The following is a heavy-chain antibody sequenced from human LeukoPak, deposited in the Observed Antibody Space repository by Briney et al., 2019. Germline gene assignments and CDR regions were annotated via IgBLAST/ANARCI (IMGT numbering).Heavy chain of an antibody. CDR2: ISYDGSNK. V-gene: IGHV3-30*04. J-gene: IGHJ4*02. Sequence: GGSLRLCCAASGFTFSSYAMHWVRQAPGKGLEWVAVISYDGSNKYYADSVKGRFTISRDNSKNTLYLQMNSLRAEDTAVYYCARDLTPLGGYSSAWFHFDYWGQGTLVTVSS. CDR3: ARDLTPLGGYSSAWFHFDY. D-gene: IGHD6-19*01. CDR1: GFTFSSYA.